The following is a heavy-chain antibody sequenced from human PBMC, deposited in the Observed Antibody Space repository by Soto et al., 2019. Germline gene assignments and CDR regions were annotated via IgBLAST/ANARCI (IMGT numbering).Heavy chain of an antibody. D-gene: IGHD6-6*01. CDR2: ISGSGGST. CDR3: AKDQWSIAARKFDP. CDR1: GFTFISYA. J-gene: IGHJ5*02. Sequence: PGGSLRLSFAASGFTFISYAMSWVRQAPGKGLEWVSAISGSGGSTYYADSVKGRFTISRDNSKNTLYLQMNSLRAEDTAVYYCAKDQWSIAARKFDPWGQGTLVTVSS. V-gene: IGHV3-23*01.